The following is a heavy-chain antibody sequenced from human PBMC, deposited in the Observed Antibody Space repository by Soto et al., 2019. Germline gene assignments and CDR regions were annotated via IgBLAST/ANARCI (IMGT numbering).Heavy chain of an antibody. J-gene: IGHJ4*01. Sequence: AAVKVSCKASGYPFTTYGINWVRQAPGQGLEWMGWISVSNGYTNYAQNLQGRVTMTADTSTNVAYMELRSLRSDDTAVYYCTRENAAAASPTLDYWGHGTLVTVSS. V-gene: IGHV1-18*01. CDR3: TRENAAAASPTLDY. CDR1: GYPFTTYG. CDR2: ISVSNGYT. D-gene: IGHD6-13*01.